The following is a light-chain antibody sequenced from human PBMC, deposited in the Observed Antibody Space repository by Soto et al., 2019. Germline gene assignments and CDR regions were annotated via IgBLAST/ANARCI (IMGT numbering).Light chain of an antibody. J-gene: IGKJ1*01. Sequence: EIVLTQSPGTLSLSPGERATLSCRASQSVTSTYLAWYQQTPGQAPRLLIYGTSNRATGVPDRFSRSGSGTDFTLNISGLEPEDFAVYYCQQSESSPRTFGQGTKVEIK. CDR2: GTS. CDR1: QSVTSTY. CDR3: QQSESSPRT. V-gene: IGKV3-20*01.